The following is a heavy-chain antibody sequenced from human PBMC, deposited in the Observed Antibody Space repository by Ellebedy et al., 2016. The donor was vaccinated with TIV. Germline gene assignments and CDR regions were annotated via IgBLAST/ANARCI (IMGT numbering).Heavy chain of an antibody. V-gene: IGHV1-46*01. J-gene: IGHJ4*02. Sequence: ASVKVSXXASGYTFTGYYMHWVRQAPGQGLEWMGIINPSGGSTSYAQKFQGRVTMTRDTSTSTVYMELSSLRSEDTAVYYCARGPDYDFWSGYPDYWGQGTLVTVSS. D-gene: IGHD3-3*01. CDR2: INPSGGST. CDR3: ARGPDYDFWSGYPDY. CDR1: GYTFTGYY.